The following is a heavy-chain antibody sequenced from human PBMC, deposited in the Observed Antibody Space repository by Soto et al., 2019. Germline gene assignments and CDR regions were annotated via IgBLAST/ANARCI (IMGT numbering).Heavy chain of an antibody. CDR3: ARAPYRSRSGYSSSWSPPTQKNYYYGMDV. J-gene: IGHJ6*02. V-gene: IGHV4-34*01. Sequence: SETLSLTCAVYGGSFSGYYWSWIRQPPGKGLEWIGEINHSGSTNYNPSLKSRVTISVDTSKNQFSLKLSSVTAADTAVYYCARAPYRSRSGYSSSWSPPTQKNYYYGMDVWGQGTTVTVSS. CDR2: INHSGST. CDR1: GGSFSGYY. D-gene: IGHD6-13*01.